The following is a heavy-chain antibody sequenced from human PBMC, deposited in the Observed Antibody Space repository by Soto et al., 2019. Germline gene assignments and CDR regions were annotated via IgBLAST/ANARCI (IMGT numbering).Heavy chain of an antibody. V-gene: IGHV4-4*07. J-gene: IGHJ5*02. CDR2: IYTSGST. CDR3: ARDPYSSSYGGIDP. CDR1: VGSISSYY. Sequence: PSETLSLTCTVSVGSISSYYWSLIRQPAGKGLEWIGRIYTSGSTNYNPSLKSRVTMSVYTSKNQFSLKLSSVTAADTAVYYCARDPYSSSYGGIDPWGQVTLVTVSS. D-gene: IGHD6-6*01.